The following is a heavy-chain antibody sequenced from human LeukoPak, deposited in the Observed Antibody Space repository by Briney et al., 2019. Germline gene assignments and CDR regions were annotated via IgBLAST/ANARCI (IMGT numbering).Heavy chain of an antibody. CDR1: GGSISSYY. CDR2: IYYSGST. D-gene: IGHD2-15*01. CDR3: ARAPLQGISSLYYYYMDV. V-gene: IGHV4-59*01. J-gene: IGHJ6*03. Sequence: PSETLSLTCTVSGGSISSYYWSWIRQPPGKGLEWIGYIYYSGSTNYNPSLKSRVTISVDTSKNQFSLKLSSVTAADTAVYYCARAPLQGISSLYYYYMDVWGKGTTVTVSS.